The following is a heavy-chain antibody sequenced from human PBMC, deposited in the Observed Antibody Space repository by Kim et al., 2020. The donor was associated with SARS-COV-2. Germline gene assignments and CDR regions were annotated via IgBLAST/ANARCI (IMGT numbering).Heavy chain of an antibody. Sequence: SETLSLTCAVSGGSISSGGYSWSWIRQPPGKGLEWIGYIYHSGSTYYNPSLKSRVTISVDRSKNQFSLKLSSVTAADTAVYYCARGVIDFWSGYYPSWFDPWGQGTLVTVSS. J-gene: IGHJ5*02. CDR1: GGSISSGGYS. V-gene: IGHV4-30-2*01. CDR3: ARGVIDFWSGYYPSWFDP. CDR2: IYHSGST. D-gene: IGHD3-3*01.